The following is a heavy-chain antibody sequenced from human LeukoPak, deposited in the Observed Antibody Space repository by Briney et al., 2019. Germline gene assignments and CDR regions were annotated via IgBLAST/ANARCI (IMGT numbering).Heavy chain of an antibody. CDR3: AKEMATIRAFDF. J-gene: IGHJ3*01. Sequence: GGSLRLSCAASGFTFSTYAMRWVRQAPGKGLEGVSVNSGSGSSTHYADSVKGRFTISRDNSKNTLYLQMNSLRDEDTAVYYCAKEMATIRAFDFWGQGTMVTVSS. CDR2: NSGSGSST. CDR1: GFTFSTYA. V-gene: IGHV3-23*01. D-gene: IGHD5-24*01.